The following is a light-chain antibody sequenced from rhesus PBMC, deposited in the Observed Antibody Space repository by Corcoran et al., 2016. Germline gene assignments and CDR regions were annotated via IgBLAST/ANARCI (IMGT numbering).Light chain of an antibody. J-gene: IGKJ2*01. Sequence: DIQMTQSPSSVSASVGDRVTITCRTSQGISSWLAWYQQAPGNAPKLLIYRASNLETGVPSRFSGSGSGRDFTLTISSLQPEYIATYYCQQHDISPYSFGQGTKVEIK. CDR1: QGISSW. CDR3: QQHDISPYS. V-gene: IGKV1-69*01. CDR2: RAS.